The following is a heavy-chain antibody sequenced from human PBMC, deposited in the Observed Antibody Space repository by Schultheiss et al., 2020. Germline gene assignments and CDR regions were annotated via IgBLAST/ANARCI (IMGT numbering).Heavy chain of an antibody. J-gene: IGHJ4*02. CDR2: IYYSGRT. CDR1: GGSISSSSYY. D-gene: IGHD2-21*01. V-gene: IGHV4-39*06. Sequence: SETLSLTCTVSGGSISSSSYYWGWLRPPPGKGLEWIGSIYYSGRTYYNPSLKGRVTITVDTSKNQFPLKLSSVTAADTAVYFCASAVGDASSGGLGYWGQGTLVTVSS. CDR3: ASAVGDASSGGLGY.